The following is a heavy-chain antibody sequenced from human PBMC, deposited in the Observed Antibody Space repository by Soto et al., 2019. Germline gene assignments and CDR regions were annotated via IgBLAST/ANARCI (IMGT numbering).Heavy chain of an antibody. J-gene: IGHJ6*03. CDR3: VRATAARQRDYSYHYYLQL. CDR2: INPNGGST. Sequence: QVQLVQSGAEVKKPGASVKVSCKASGYTFINYYIHWVRQAPGQGLEWMGVINPNGGSTVYAQKFQGRVTLTRDTSTSTVYVELSSLRSDDTAVYFCVRATAARQRDYSYHYYLQLWGKGTTVTVSS. D-gene: IGHD6-6*01. V-gene: IGHV1-46*03. CDR1: GYTFINYY.